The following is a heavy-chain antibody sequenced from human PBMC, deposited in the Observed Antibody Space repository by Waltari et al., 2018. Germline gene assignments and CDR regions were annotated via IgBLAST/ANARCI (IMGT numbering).Heavy chain of an antibody. CDR2: IYVGGMK. CDR1: GFLVDAKY. D-gene: IGHD6-6*01. Sequence: EGQLVESGGGLILRGGSLRLSCEASGFLVDAKYISWVRQAPGRGLEWVSIIYVGGMKYYADSVRGRFTISRDSAKNMVYLQMDSLTVEDTAVYFCAAGYLSSSFDPWGQGTLVTVSS. V-gene: IGHV3-53*01. CDR3: AAGYLSSSFDP. J-gene: IGHJ5*02.